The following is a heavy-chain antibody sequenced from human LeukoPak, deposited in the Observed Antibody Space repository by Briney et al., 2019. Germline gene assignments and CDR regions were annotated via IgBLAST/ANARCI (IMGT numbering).Heavy chain of an antibody. V-gene: IGHV4-39*07. CDR2: IYYSGST. CDR1: GGSISSSSYY. Sequence: SETLSLTCTVSGGSISSSSYYWGWIRQPPGKGLEWLGSIYYSGSTYYNPSLKSRVTISVDTSKNQFSLKLSSVTAADTAVYYCARLRGSGRGYNWFDPWGQGTLVTVSS. CDR3: ARLRGSGRGYNWFDP. J-gene: IGHJ5*02. D-gene: IGHD3-10*01.